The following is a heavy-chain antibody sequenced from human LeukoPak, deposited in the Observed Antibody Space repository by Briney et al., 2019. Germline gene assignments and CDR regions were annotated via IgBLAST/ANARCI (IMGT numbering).Heavy chain of an antibody. CDR3: AREDRYSSSWYVLGPFDP. CDR2: ISWNSGSI. V-gene: IGHV3-9*01. D-gene: IGHD6-13*01. CDR1: GFTFDDYA. J-gene: IGHJ5*02. Sequence: GRSLRLSCAASGFTFDDYAMHWVRQAPGKGLEWVSGISWNSGSIGYADSVKGRFTISRDNAKNSLYLQMNSLRAEDTAVYYCAREDRYSSSWYVLGPFDPWGQGTLVTVSS.